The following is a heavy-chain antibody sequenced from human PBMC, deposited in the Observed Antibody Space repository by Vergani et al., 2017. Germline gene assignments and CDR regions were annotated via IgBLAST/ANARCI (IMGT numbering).Heavy chain of an antibody. V-gene: IGHV4-59*01. J-gene: IGHJ4*02. CDR1: GDPLNTYY. CDR2: NYDSGDN. CDR3: ARCAWWWLRQMDS. D-gene: IGHD2-15*01. Sequence: QVQLQESGPGLVKPSETLSLTCSVSGDPLNTYYWTWIRQPPGKGLEWIGYNYDSGDNKYNPSLKSRVTMSLDTSKNQFSLNLYSVTAADTAVYYCARCAWWWLRQMDSWGQGTLVTVSS.